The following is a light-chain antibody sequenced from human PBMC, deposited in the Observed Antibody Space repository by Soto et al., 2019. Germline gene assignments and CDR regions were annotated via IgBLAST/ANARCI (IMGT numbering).Light chain of an antibody. CDR2: SAS. CDR3: QQVDSFPRT. J-gene: IGKJ3*01. CDR1: HDITNY. V-gene: IGKV1-39*01. Sequence: DIQMTQSPSSLSASVGDRVTITCQASHDITNYLNWYQHKPGKAPKLLIYSASTLHSGVPSRFSGSGSGTDFTLTISSLQPEDFATYYCQQVDSFPRTFGPGTTVEI.